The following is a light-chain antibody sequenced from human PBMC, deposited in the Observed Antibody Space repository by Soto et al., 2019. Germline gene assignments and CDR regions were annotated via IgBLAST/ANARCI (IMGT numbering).Light chain of an antibody. Sequence: DIQMTQSPSTLSGSVGEIVTITCRASQSIGSWLAWYQQKPGKAPKLLIYKASTLESGVPSRFSGSGSGTDFTLTISSLQPDDLATYYCQQYDSYPTWKFGQGTKVDIK. V-gene: IGKV1-5*03. CDR3: QQYDSYPTWK. CDR1: QSIGSW. J-gene: IGKJ1*01. CDR2: KAS.